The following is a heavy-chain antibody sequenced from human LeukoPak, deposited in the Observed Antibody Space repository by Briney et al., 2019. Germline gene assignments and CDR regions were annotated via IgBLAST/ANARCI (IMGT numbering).Heavy chain of an antibody. D-gene: IGHD6-13*01. CDR1: GYTFTGYY. CDR2: INPNSGGT. CDR3: ARGVTAAAGTSWYFDY. Sequence: GASVKVSCKASGYTFTGYYMHWVRQAPGQGLEWMGWINPNSGGTNYAQKFQGRVTMTRDTSISTAYMELSRLRSDDTAVYYCARGVTAAAGTSWYFDYWGQGTLVTVSS. J-gene: IGHJ4*02. V-gene: IGHV1-2*02.